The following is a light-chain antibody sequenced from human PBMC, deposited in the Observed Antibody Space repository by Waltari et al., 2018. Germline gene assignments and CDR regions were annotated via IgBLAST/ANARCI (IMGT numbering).Light chain of an antibody. CDR2: AAS. J-gene: IGKJ4*01. Sequence: AIRITQSPSSLSASTGDRATITCRASQGISSYLAWYQQKPGKAPKLLIYAASTLQSGVPSRFSGSGSGTDFTLTISCLQSEDFATYYCHQYYSYPPTFGGGTKVEIK. V-gene: IGKV1-8*01. CDR1: QGISSY. CDR3: HQYYSYPPT.